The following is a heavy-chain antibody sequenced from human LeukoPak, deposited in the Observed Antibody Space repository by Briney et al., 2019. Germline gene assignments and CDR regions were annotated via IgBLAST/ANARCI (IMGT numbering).Heavy chain of an antibody. CDR3: ARGLGLRPSYYYYMDV. D-gene: IGHD4-17*01. CDR2: INHSGST. CDR1: GGSISSSSYY. V-gene: IGHV4-39*07. Sequence: SETLSLTCTVSGGSISSSSYYWGWIRQPPGKGLEWIGEINHSGSTNYNPSLKSRVTISVDTSKNQFSLKLSSVTAADTAVYYCARGLGLRPSYYYYMDVWGKGTTVTVSS. J-gene: IGHJ6*03.